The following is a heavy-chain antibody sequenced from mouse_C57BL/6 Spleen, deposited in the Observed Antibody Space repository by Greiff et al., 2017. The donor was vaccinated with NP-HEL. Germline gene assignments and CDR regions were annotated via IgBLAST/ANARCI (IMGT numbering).Heavy chain of an antibody. D-gene: IGHD1-1*01. CDR3: ARGDYGSSYDYAMDY. CDR2: IYPGSGNT. CDR1: GYTFTDYY. Sequence: QVHVKQSGAELVRPGASVKLSCKASGYTFTDYYINWVKQRPGQGLEWIARIYPGSGNTYYNEKFKGKATLTAEKSSSTAYMQRSSLTSEDSAGYFGARGDYGSSYDYAMDYWGQGTSVTVSA. J-gene: IGHJ4*01. V-gene: IGHV1-76*01.